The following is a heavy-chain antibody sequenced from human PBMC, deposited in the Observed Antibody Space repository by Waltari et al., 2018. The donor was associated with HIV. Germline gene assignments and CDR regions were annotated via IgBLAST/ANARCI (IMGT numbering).Heavy chain of an antibody. CDR3: ARHPRTNLDYGDY. CDR2: IYYRGST. J-gene: IGHJ4*02. CDR1: GGPISRSRHY. V-gene: IGHV4-39*01. Sequence: QLQLQESGPGLVKPSETLSLPCTVPGGPISRSRHYWGWIRQPPGKGLEWIGSIYYRGSTYYNPSLKSRVTISVDTSKNQFSLKLSSVTAADTAVYYCARHPRTNLDYGDYWGQGTLVTVSS. D-gene: IGHD2-8*01.